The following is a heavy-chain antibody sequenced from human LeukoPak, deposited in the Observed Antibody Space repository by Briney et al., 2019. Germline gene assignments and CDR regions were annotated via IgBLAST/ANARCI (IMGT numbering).Heavy chain of an antibody. CDR3: ARGRRTKEDYDSSGYYGY. D-gene: IGHD3-22*01. CDR2: INHSGST. Sequence: SETLSLTCAVYGGSFSGYYWSWIRQPPGKGLGWIGEINHSGSTNYNPSLKSRVTISVDTSKNQFSLKLSSVTAADTAVYYCARGRRTKEDYDSSGYYGYWGQGTLVTVSS. J-gene: IGHJ4*02. V-gene: IGHV4-34*01. CDR1: GGSFSGYY.